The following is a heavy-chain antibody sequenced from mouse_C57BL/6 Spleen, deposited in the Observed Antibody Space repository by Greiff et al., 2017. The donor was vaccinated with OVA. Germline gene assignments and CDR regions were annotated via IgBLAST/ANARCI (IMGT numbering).Heavy chain of an antibody. CDR3: ARRGYYYGSYFDY. J-gene: IGHJ2*01. CDR1: GFTFSDYY. V-gene: IGHV5-12*01. Sequence: EVQVVESGGGLVQPGGSLKLSCAASGFTFSDYYMYWVRQTPEKRLEWVAYISNGGGSTYYPDTVKGRFTISRDNAKNTLYLQMSRLKSEDTAMYYCARRGYYYGSYFDYWGQGTTLTVAS. D-gene: IGHD1-1*01. CDR2: ISNGGGST.